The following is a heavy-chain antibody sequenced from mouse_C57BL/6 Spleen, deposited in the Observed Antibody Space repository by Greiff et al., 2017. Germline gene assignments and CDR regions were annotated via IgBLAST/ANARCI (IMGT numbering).Heavy chain of an antibody. CDR1: GYTFTSYD. V-gene: IGHV1-85*01. J-gene: IGHJ1*03. CDR3: GRADDGPYFDV. CDR2: IYPRDGST. Sequence: QVQLQQSGPELVKPGASVKLSCKASGYTFTSYDINWVKQRPGQGLEWIGWIYPRDGSTKYNEKFKGKATLTVDTSSSTAHMELHSLTSEDSAVYFCGRADDGPYFDVWGTGTTVTVSS. D-gene: IGHD2-3*01.